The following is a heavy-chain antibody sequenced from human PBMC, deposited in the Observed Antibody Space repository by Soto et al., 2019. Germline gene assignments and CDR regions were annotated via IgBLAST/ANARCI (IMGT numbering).Heavy chain of an antibody. CDR2: FRSSDGST. D-gene: IGHD4-17*01. V-gene: IGHV3-21*06. J-gene: IGHJ4*02. Sequence: GGSLRPSCAASGFTVSTYGMTWVRQAPGKGLEWVSAFRSSDGSTHYAGSVKGRFTISRDNAKNSLYLQMNSLRAEDTAVYYCATTVTTVDYWGQGTLVTVSS. CDR1: GFTVSTYG. CDR3: ATTVTTVDY.